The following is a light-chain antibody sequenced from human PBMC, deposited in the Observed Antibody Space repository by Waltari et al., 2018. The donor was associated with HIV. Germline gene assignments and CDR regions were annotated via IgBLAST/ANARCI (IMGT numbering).Light chain of an antibody. J-gene: IGLJ2*01. CDR1: SSNIGADYH. V-gene: IGLV1-40*01. Sequence: QSVLTQPPSVSGAPGQRVTISCTGSSSNIGADYHVNWDQQLPGTAPKLLIYAYSNRPAGGRDRVSRSKSGPSASLAITGLQAEDEADYYCHSYDSSLDGGGVGGGTKLTVL. CDR2: AYS. CDR3: HSYDSSLDGGG.